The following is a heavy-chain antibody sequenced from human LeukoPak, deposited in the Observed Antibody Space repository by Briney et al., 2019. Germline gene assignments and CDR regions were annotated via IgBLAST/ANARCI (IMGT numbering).Heavy chain of an antibody. CDR1: GGSFSGYY. J-gene: IGHJ1*01. Sequence: SETLSLTCAVYGGSFSGYYWSWIRQPPGKGLEWIGEINHSGSTNYNPSLKSRGTISVDTSKNQFSLKLSSVTAAYTAVYYCARGNSYYDTSGYFPWESFQHWGQGTLVTVSS. CDR2: INHSGST. V-gene: IGHV4-34*01. CDR3: ARGNSYYDTSGYFPWESFQH. D-gene: IGHD3-22*01.